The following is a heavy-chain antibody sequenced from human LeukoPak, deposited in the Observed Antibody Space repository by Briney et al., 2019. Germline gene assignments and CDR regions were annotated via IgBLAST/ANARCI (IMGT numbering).Heavy chain of an antibody. CDR1: GFTFSSYA. CDR3: AREGLHRNFDY. J-gene: IGHJ4*02. CDR2: ISYDGSNK. D-gene: IGHD2-15*01. Sequence: GGSLRLSCAASGFTFSSYAMHRVRQAPGKGLEWVAVISYDGSNKYYADSVKGRFTISRDNSKNTLYLQMNSLRAEDTAVYYCAREGLHRNFDYWGQGTLVTVSS. V-gene: IGHV3-30-3*01.